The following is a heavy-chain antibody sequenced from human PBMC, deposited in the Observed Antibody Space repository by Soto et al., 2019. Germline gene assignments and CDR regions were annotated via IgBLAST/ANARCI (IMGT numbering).Heavy chain of an antibody. D-gene: IGHD3-3*01. Sequence: GASVKVSCKASGGTFSSYAISWVRQAPGQGLEWMGGIIPIFGTANYAQKFQGRVTITADESTSTAYMELSSLRSEDTAVYYCASRRKITIFGVASRRYYYYGMDVWGQGTTVTVSS. CDR1: GGTFSSYA. CDR3: ASRRKITIFGVASRRYYYYGMDV. V-gene: IGHV1-69*13. CDR2: IIPIFGTA. J-gene: IGHJ6*02.